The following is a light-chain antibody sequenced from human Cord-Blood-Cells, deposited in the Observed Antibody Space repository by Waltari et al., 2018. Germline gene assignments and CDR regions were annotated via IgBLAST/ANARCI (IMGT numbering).Light chain of an antibody. J-gene: IGKJ3*01. CDR1: QGISNP. CDR2: AAS. CDR3: QKYNSAPLT. Sequence: DIQMTQSPSSLSASVGDRVTITGRASQGISNPLAWYQQKPGKVPKLLIYAASTLQSGVPSRFSGGGSGTDFTRTISSLQPEDVATYYCQKYNSAPLTCGPGTKVDI. V-gene: IGKV1-27*01.